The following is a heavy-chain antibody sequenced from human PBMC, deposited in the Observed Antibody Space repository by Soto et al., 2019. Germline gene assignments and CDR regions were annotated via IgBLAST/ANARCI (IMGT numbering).Heavy chain of an antibody. CDR1: GGSFSGYY. CDR2: INHSGST. Sequence: SETLSLTCAVYGGSFSGYYWSWIRQPPGKGLEWIGEINHSGSTNYNPSLKSRVTISVDTSKNQFSLKLSSVTAADKALYYCARCLSPSYYDFWSGYRNPGSSGYYYMDVWGKGTTVTVSS. J-gene: IGHJ6*03. CDR3: ARCLSPSYYDFWSGYRNPGSSGYYYMDV. D-gene: IGHD3-3*01. V-gene: IGHV4-34*01.